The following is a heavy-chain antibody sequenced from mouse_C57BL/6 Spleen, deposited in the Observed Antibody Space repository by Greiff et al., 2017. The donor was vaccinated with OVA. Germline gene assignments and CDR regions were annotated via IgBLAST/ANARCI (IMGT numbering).Heavy chain of an antibody. Sequence: VQLQESGAELVKPGASVKISCKASGYAFSSYWMNWVKQRPGKGLEWIGQIYPGDGDTNYNGKFKGKAPLTADKSSSTAYMQLSSLTSEDSAVYFCARYDGYYAPFDYWGQGTTLTVSS. CDR3: ARYDGYYAPFDY. D-gene: IGHD2-3*01. J-gene: IGHJ2*01. CDR2: IYPGDGDT. CDR1: GYAFSSYW. V-gene: IGHV1-80*01.